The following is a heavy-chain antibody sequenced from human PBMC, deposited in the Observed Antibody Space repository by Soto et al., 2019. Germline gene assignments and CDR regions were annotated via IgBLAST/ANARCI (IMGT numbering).Heavy chain of an antibody. CDR1: GGSISSGGYY. D-gene: IGHD2-2*01. CDR2: IYYSGST. CDR3: ARGAVVPAAYFGS. J-gene: IGHJ4*02. V-gene: IGHV4-31*03. Sequence: SEPLSLTCTVSGGSISSGGYYWSWIRQHPGKCLEWIGYIYYSGSTYYNPSLKSRVTISIDTSRNQFSLKLSSVTAADTAVYYCARGAVVPAAYFGSWGQGTLVTDSS.